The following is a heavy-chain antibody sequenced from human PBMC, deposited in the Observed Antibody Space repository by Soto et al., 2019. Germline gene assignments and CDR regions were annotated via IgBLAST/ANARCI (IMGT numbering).Heavy chain of an antibody. CDR1: GGPFSSGGYY. Sequence: SETLSLTCTVSGGPFSSGGYYWSWIRQEPGKGLEWIGYIYQNGDTSYNPSLKSRVTISADTSKTQFSLKLSSVTAADTAVYYCAGGDSTVSSVFDYWGQGMLVTVSS. J-gene: IGHJ4*02. V-gene: IGHV4-31*03. CDR3: AGGDSTVSSVFDY. D-gene: IGHD4-17*01. CDR2: IYQNGDT.